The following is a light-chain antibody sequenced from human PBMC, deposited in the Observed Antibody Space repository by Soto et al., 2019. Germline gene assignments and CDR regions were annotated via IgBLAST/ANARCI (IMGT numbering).Light chain of an antibody. Sequence: QSALTQPASVSGSPGQSVTISCTGASSDVGGNDYVSWYQQHPGKAPKLILYEVNNRPSGVSNHFSGSKSGNTASLIISGLHADYEAYYYCSSYSTNSTLVFGSGTKLTVL. CDR2: EVN. V-gene: IGLV2-14*01. J-gene: IGLJ1*01. CDR3: SSYSTNSTLV. CDR1: SSDVGGNDY.